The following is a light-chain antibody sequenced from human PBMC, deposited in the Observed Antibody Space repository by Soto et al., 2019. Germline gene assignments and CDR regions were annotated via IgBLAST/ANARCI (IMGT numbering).Light chain of an antibody. V-gene: IGLV3-1*01. J-gene: IGLJ2*01. CDR3: QAWDSSFYVV. Sequence: SYELTQPPSVSVSPGQTASITCSGDKLGDTYTCWYQQKPGQSPVLVIYQDNRRPSEIPDRFSGSNSGTTATLTISGTQAMDEADYYCQAWDSSFYVVFGGGTKVTVL. CDR2: QDN. CDR1: KLGDTY.